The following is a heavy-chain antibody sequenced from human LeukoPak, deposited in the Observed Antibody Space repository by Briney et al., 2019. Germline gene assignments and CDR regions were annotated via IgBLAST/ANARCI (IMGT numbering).Heavy chain of an antibody. CDR2: ISGSGGST. V-gene: IGHV3-23*01. Sequence: GGSLGLSCVASGLNFRSYGMHWVRQAPRKGLEWVSVISGSGGSTYYADSVKGRFTISRDNSKNTLYLQMNSLRAEDTAVYFCAKCLGDFYQYGMDVWGQGTTVTVSS. D-gene: IGHD3-16*01. CDR1: GLNFRSYG. CDR3: AKCLGDFYQYGMDV. J-gene: IGHJ6*02.